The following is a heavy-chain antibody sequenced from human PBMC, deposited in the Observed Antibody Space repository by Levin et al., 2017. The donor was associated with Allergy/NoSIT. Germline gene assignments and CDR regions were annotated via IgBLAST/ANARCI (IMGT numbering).Heavy chain of an antibody. Sequence: SCAASGFTLSNNYMTWVRQAPGKGLEWVSIIYGGGDTYYADSVKGRFTISRDNSRNTLYVQMNSLRVEDTALYYCARGLGGDFWSGYYGFDYWGQGTLVTVSS. CDR2: IYGGGDT. D-gene: IGHD3-3*01. CDR1: GFTLSNNY. J-gene: IGHJ4*02. CDR3: ARGLGGDFWSGYYGFDY. V-gene: IGHV3-53*01.